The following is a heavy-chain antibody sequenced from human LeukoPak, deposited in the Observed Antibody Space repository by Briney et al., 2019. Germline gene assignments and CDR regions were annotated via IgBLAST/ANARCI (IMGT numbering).Heavy chain of an antibody. J-gene: IGHJ3*02. CDR2: IYYSGST. CDR1: GGSLSSGDYY. V-gene: IGHV4-30-4*01. CDR3: ARTSGYDTSDSDDAFDI. D-gene: IGHD3-22*01. Sequence: PSETLSLTCTVSGGSLSSGDYYWTWIRQPPGKGLEWIGYIYYSGSTYYNPSLKSRVTISLDTSKNQFSLKLSSVTAADTAVYYCARTSGYDTSDSDDAFDIWGQGTMVTVSS.